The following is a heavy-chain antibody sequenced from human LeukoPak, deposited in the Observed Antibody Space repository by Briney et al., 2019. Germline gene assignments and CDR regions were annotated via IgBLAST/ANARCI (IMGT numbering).Heavy chain of an antibody. CDR1: GFTFSSYA. V-gene: IGHV3-30*04. CDR3: ARSSYSSSSSV. Sequence: GGSLRLSCAASGFTFSSYAMHWVRQAPGKGLEWVAVISYDGSNKYYADSVKGRFTISRDNSKNSLYLQINSLRAEDTAVYYCARSSYSSSSSVWGQGTMVTVSS. D-gene: IGHD6-6*01. J-gene: IGHJ3*01. CDR2: ISYDGSNK.